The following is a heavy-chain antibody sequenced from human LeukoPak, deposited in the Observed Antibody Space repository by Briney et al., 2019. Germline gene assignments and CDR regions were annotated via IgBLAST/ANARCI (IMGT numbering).Heavy chain of an antibody. CDR1: GGSISSYF. V-gene: IGHV4-59*01. D-gene: IGHD1-26*01. Sequence: SETLSLTCTVSGGSISSYFWSWIRQPPGKGLEWIGYIHDSGSTNYNPSLNSRVTISLDTSKNQFSLRLSSVTAADTAVYYCAREVRHSGYFQYWGQGTLVTVSS. J-gene: IGHJ4*02. CDR3: AREVRHSGYFQY. CDR2: IHDSGST.